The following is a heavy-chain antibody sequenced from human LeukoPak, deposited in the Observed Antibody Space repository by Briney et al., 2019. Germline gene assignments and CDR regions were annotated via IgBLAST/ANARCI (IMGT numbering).Heavy chain of an antibody. CDR3: ARSTGTNPVDY. Sequence: SETLSLTCTVSGGSISSSSYYWGWIRQPPGKRLEWIGSIYYSGSTYYNPSLKSRVTISVDTSKNQFSLKLSSVTAADTAVYYCARSTGTNPVDYWGQGTLVTVSS. CDR1: GGSISSSSYY. D-gene: IGHD1/OR15-1a*01. V-gene: IGHV4-39*01. J-gene: IGHJ4*02. CDR2: IYYSGST.